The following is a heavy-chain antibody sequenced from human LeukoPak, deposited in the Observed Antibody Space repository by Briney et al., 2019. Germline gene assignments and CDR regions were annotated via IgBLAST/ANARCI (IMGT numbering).Heavy chain of an antibody. CDR3: ARSTTGLYYYGMDV. Sequence: SETLSLTCTVSGVSISSYYWSWIRQPPGKGLEWIGYIYYSGSTNYNPSLKSRVTISVDTSKNQFSLKLSSVTAADTAVYYCARSTTGLYYYGMDVWGQGTTVTVSS. D-gene: IGHD1-26*01. J-gene: IGHJ6*02. V-gene: IGHV4-59*01. CDR1: GVSISSYY. CDR2: IYYSGST.